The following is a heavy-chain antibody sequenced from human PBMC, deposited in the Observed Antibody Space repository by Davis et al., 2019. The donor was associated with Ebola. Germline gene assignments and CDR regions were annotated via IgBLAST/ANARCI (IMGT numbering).Heavy chain of an antibody. CDR3: ARGVPFQTFDS. J-gene: IGHJ4*02. CDR2: INPNDGRT. CDR1: GHTFSEYY. D-gene: IGHD3-3*02. Sequence: ASVKVSCKASGHTFSEYYIQWVRQAPGQGLEWMGMINPNDGRTIYAQKFQGRVTITADESTSTAYMELSSLRSDDTAMFYCARGVPFQTFDSWGQGTLVTVSS. V-gene: IGHV1-46*01.